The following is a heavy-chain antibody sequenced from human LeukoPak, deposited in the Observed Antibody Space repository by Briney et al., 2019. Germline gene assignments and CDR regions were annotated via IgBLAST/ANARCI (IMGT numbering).Heavy chain of an antibody. Sequence: SETLSLTCTVSGGSIRGYYWSWIRQPPGKGLEYIGYIYYSGITNYNPSLKSRVTIPVDTSKNQFSLKLSSVTAADTAVYYCARAYYDILTGYHAFDIWGQGTMVTVSS. V-gene: IGHV4-59*12. CDR3: ARAYYDILTGYHAFDI. CDR1: GGSIRGYY. D-gene: IGHD3-9*01. J-gene: IGHJ3*02. CDR2: IYYSGIT.